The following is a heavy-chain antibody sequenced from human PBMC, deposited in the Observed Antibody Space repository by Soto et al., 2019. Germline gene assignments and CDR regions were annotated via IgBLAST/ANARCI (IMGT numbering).Heavy chain of an antibody. J-gene: IGHJ5*02. Sequence: QLQLQESGPGLVKPSETLSLTCTVSGGSISSSTYYWGWIRQPPGKGLEWIGSIYFRGSTYYNPSLKSRVTVSVDTSKKPFSLKLTSVTAADTAVYYCAREILTGYYPAGWFDPWGQGTLVTVSS. D-gene: IGHD3-9*01. V-gene: IGHV4-39*02. CDR2: IYFRGST. CDR1: GGSISSSTYY. CDR3: AREILTGYYPAGWFDP.